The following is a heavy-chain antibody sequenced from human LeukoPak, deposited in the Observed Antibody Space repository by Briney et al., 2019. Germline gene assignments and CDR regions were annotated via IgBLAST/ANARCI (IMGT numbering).Heavy chain of an antibody. J-gene: IGHJ4*02. CDR3: ARIFLRVWFGELGFDY. D-gene: IGHD3-10*01. Sequence: GGSLRLSCAASGFTFNSYSMNWVRQAPGKGLEWVSSISSSSSSIYYADSVKGRFTISRDNAKNPLYLQMNSLRAEDTAVYYCARIFLRVWFGELGFDYWGQGTLVTVSS. CDR2: ISSSSSSI. CDR1: GFTFNSYS. V-gene: IGHV3-21*04.